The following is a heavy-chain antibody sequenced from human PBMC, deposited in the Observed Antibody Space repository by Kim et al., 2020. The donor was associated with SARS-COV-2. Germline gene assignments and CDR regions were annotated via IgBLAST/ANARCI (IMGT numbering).Heavy chain of an antibody. CDR3: ARSPIVATIWGYYYYGMDV. CDR2: IIPIFGTA. Sequence: SVKVSCKSSGGTFSSYAISWVRQAPGQGLEWMGGIIPIFGTANYAQKFQGRVTITADESTSTAYMELSSLRSEDTAVYYCARSPIVATIWGYYYYGMDVWGQGTTVTVSS. D-gene: IGHD5-12*01. V-gene: IGHV1-69*13. J-gene: IGHJ6*02. CDR1: GGTFSSYA.